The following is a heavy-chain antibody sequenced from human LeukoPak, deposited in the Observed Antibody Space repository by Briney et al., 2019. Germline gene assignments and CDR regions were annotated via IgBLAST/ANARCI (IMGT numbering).Heavy chain of an antibody. CDR3: VQQWLFHYFDY. CDR2: MSGSGGST. D-gene: IGHD6-19*01. J-gene: IGHJ4*02. Sequence: GGSLRLSCAASGFTFSSYAMSWVRQAPGKGLKWVSAMSGSGGSTYYADSVKGRFTISRDNSKNTLYLQMNSLRAEDTAVYYCVQQWLFHYFDYWGQGTLVTVSS. V-gene: IGHV3-23*01. CDR1: GFTFSSYA.